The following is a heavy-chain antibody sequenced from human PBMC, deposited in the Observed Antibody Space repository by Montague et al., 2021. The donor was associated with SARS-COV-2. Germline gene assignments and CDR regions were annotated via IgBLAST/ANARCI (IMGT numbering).Heavy chain of an antibody. CDR2: N. D-gene: IGHD2-21*02. J-gene: IGHJ2*01. V-gene: IGHV6-1*01. CDR3: ARAYCGGDCYFYWYFDL. Sequence: NDYAVSVKSRVIINPDTSNNRISLQLDSVTPEDTAVYYCARAYCGGDCYFYWYFDLWGRGTLVTVSS.